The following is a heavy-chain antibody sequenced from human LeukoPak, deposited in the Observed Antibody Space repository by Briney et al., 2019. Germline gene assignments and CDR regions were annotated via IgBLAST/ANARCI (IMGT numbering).Heavy chain of an antibody. D-gene: IGHD2-15*01. V-gene: IGHV3-23*01. Sequence: GGSLRLSCAASGFTFSSYAMGWVRQAPGKGLEWVSAISGSGGSTYYADSVKGRFTIPRDNSRNTLYLQMNSLRAEDTAVYYCAKDRLLGYCYHWGQGTLVTVSS. CDR1: GFTFSSYA. CDR2: ISGSGGST. CDR3: AKDRLLGYCYH. J-gene: IGHJ5*02.